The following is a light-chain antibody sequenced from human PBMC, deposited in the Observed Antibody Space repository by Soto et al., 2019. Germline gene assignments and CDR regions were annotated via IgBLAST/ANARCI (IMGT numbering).Light chain of an antibody. Sequence: DIQMTEGPSTLSACVEERVTITCGASPSISTWLAWFHHKPRKAPHPLICKASDLESGVPSRFSGSGSGTEFTLAISSLLPDDFATYYCQQYNSYPLTFGGGTKVDIK. V-gene: IGKV1-5*03. CDR1: PSISTW. CDR3: QQYNSYPLT. J-gene: IGKJ4*01. CDR2: KAS.